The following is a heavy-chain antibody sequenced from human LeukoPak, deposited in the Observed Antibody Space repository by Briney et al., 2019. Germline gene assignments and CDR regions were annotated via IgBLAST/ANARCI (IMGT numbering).Heavy chain of an antibody. J-gene: IGHJ3*02. CDR1: GGSFSGYY. V-gene: IGHV4-34*01. CDR3: AREGRRLLTGYYKAPGAFDI. D-gene: IGHD3-9*01. CDR2: INHSGST. Sequence: SETLSLTCAVYGGSFSGYYWSWIRQPPGKGLEWIGEINHSGSTNYNPSLKSRVTISVDTSKNQFSLKLSSVTPADTAVYYCAREGRRLLTGYYKAPGAFDIWGQGTMVTVSS.